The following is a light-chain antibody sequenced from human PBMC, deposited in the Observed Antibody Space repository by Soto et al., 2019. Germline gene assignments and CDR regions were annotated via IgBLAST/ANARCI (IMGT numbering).Light chain of an antibody. J-gene: IGKJ2*02. Sequence: EIVLTQSPGTLSLSPGERATLSCRASQSVSSSYLAWYQQKPGQAPRLLIYGASSRATGIPDRFRGSGSGTDFTLTISRLEPEDFAVYYCQQYPSWTFGQGTKLEIK. CDR1: QSVSSSY. CDR2: GAS. V-gene: IGKV3-20*01. CDR3: QQYPSWT.